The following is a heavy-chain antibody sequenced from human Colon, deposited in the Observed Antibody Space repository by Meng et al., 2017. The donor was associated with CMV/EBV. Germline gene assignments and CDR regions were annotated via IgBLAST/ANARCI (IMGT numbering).Heavy chain of an antibody. CDR3: ARGSNSSIDP. CDR1: GFTFGAYP. D-gene: IGHD4-11*01. V-gene: IGHV3-30*04. J-gene: IGHJ5*02. CDR2: ISHDGTKK. Sequence: GESLKFSCAGSGFTFGAYPIHWVRQAPGKGLEWVAIISHDGTKKNYAESVKGRFTISRDNSQNTVTVQMNSLRGGDTALYYCARGSNSSIDPWGQGTLVTVSS.